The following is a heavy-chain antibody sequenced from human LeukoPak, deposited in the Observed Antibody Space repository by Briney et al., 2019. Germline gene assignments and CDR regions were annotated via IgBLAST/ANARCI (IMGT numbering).Heavy chain of an antibody. CDR2: ITWNSGTI. Sequence: GGSLRLSCAASGFTFYDYAMHWVRQAPGKGLEWVSGITWNSGTIGYADSVKGRFTVSRDNAKNSLYLQMNSLRAEDTALYYCARGYYAASVRFDYWGRGTLVTVSS. CDR3: ARGYYAASVRFDY. V-gene: IGHV3-9*01. D-gene: IGHD3-10*01. J-gene: IGHJ4*02. CDR1: GFTFYDYA.